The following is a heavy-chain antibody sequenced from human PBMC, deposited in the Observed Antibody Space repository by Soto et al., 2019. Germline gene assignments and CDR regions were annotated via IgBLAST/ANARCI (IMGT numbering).Heavy chain of an antibody. D-gene: IGHD1-26*01. CDR1: GYTFTNFY. Sequence: QVLLVQSGADVKKPGASVRISCKASGYTFTNFYMHWVRQAPGQGLEWMAMIIPSDGSTSYAEKFQGRVTLTMDTCTSTVYMELRNLRSEDTAMYYCARGGSVGHDYWGQGTLVPVSS. CDR2: IIPSDGST. V-gene: IGHV1-46*01. CDR3: ARGGSVGHDY. J-gene: IGHJ4*02.